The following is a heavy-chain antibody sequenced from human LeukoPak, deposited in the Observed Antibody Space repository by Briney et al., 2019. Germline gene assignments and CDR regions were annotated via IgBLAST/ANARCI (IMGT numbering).Heavy chain of an antibody. CDR1: GDSIGSSNFY. J-gene: IGHJ6*03. D-gene: IGHD2-2*02. V-gene: IGHV4-39*01. Sequence: SETLSLTCSVSGDSIGSSNFYWGWIRQSPGKGLEWIGSFFYSGKTYYNLSFKSRVTISLDTPENQLSLRLTSVTATDTAVYSCARQRPLLYTHYMDVWGKGTRVTVSS. CDR3: ARQRPLLYTHYMDV. CDR2: FFYSGKT.